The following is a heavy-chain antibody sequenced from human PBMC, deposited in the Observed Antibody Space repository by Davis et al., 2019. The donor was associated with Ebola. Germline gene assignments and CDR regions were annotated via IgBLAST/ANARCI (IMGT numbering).Heavy chain of an antibody. CDR3: VPGTWI. CDR2: ISDSGSTT. CDR1: GGVVSNYG. D-gene: IGHD5-18*01. V-gene: IGHV3-48*03. Sequence: GESLKISCAASGGVVSNYGMNWVRQAPGKGLEWISYISDSGSTTYYTDSVKGRFTISRDNAKNSLYLQMNTLRVEDTAIYYCVPGTWIRGQGTLVTVSS. J-gene: IGHJ4*02.